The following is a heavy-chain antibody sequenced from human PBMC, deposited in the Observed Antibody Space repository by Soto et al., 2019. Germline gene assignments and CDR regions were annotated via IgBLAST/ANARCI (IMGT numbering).Heavy chain of an antibody. D-gene: IGHD2-21*01. CDR3: ARTIPEWFDP. CDR1: GGTFSSYA. Sequence: QVQLVQSGAEVKKPGSSVQVSCKASGGTFSSYAISWVRQSPGQGLAWLGGIIPIFGTANYAQKFQGRVTSTADESTSTAYMERSSLRSEDTAVYYCARTIPEWFDPWGQGTLVTVSS. CDR2: IIPIFGTA. V-gene: IGHV1-69*12. J-gene: IGHJ5*02.